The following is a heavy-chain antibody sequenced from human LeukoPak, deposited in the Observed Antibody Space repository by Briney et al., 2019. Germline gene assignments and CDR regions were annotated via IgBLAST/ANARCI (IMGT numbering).Heavy chain of an antibody. J-gene: IGHJ3*02. CDR1: GGSISSSSYY. D-gene: IGHD3-22*01. CDR3: ASGYYYDSSGSDAFDI. CDR2: IYHSGST. Sequence: SETLSLTCTVSGGSISSSSYYWGWIRQPPGKGLEWIGSIYHSGSTYYNPSLKSRVTISVDTSKNQFSLKLSSVTAADTAVYYCASGYYYDSSGSDAFDIWGQGTMVTVSS. V-gene: IGHV4-39*07.